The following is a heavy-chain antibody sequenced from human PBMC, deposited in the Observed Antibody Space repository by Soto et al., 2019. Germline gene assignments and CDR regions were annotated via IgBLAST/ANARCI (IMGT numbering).Heavy chain of an antibody. CDR3: ARGRGSTGYLGREHYFDY. J-gene: IGHJ4*02. CDR2: IDIGGNT. V-gene: IGHV3-66*01. Sequence: EVQMVESGGGVVQPGGSLRLFCAASGFSVTNNYMNWVRQAPGKGLEWVSIIDIGGNTYYADSVKDRFTISRDDSKNTLYLQMDSLRPEDTAVYFCARGRGSTGYLGREHYFDYWGQGTLVTVSP. D-gene: IGHD3-16*01. CDR1: GFSVTNNY.